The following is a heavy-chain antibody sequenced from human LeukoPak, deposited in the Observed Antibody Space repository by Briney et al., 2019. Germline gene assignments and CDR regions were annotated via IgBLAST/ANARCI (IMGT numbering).Heavy chain of an antibody. CDR3: AKATGDGPLH. CDR2: ISFSDFGT. J-gene: IGHJ4*02. CDR1: GFTFSNYA. Sequence: PGGSLRLSCAASGFTFSNYAMSWVRQAPGKGLEWVSAISFSDFGTYYADSVKGRFTISRDNSRNTLHLQMNSLRADDTALYYCAKATGDGPLHWGQGTLVTVSS. V-gene: IGHV3-23*01. D-gene: IGHD7-27*01.